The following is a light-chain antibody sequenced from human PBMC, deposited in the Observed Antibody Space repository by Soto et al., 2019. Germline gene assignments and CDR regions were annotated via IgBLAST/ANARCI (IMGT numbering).Light chain of an antibody. CDR1: SGHSGNI. J-gene: IGLJ2*01. CDR3: ETWDSNSLV. Sequence: QSVLTQSSSASASLGSSVTLTCTLSSGHSGNIIAWHQQQPGKAPRYSMKLEGSRSHNEGCGVPSGFSGSTSSADRFLTISLHQAEDAADYYCETWDSNSLVFGGGTKLTVL. V-gene: IGLV4-60*03. CDR2: LEGSRSH.